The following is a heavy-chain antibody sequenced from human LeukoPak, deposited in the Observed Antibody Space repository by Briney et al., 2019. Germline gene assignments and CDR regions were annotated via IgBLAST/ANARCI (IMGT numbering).Heavy chain of an antibody. Sequence: RSGRSLRLSCAASGFTFSSYGMHWVRQAPGKGLEWVAVIWYDGSIKFYVDSVKGRFTISRDNSKNTLYLQMNSLRAEDTAVYYCARDPMTAAGSKDGMDVWGQGTTVTVSS. CDR3: ARDPMTAAGSKDGMDV. CDR2: IWYDGSIK. D-gene: IGHD6-13*01. J-gene: IGHJ6*02. V-gene: IGHV3-33*01. CDR1: GFTFSSYG.